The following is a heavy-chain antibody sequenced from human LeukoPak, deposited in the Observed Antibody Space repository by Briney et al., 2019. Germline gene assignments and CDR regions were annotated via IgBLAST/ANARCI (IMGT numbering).Heavy chain of an antibody. CDR2: IIPSFGTA. J-gene: IGHJ6*02. Sequence: SVKVSCKASGGTFSSYASSWVRQAPGQGLEWMGGIIPSFGTANYAQKFQGRVTSTADESTSTASMELRSLRSEDTAVYYCARIMVRGVIDYYYGMDVWGQGPTVTVSS. CDR3: ARIMVRGVIDYYYGMDV. D-gene: IGHD3-10*01. V-gene: IGHV1-69*13. CDR1: GGTFSSYA.